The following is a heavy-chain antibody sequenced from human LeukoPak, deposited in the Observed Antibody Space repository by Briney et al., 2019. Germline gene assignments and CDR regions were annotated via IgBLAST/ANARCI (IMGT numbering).Heavy chain of an antibody. CDR3: AKVQRIWFYAFDI. Sequence: GGSLRLSCVVSGFTFSTYAMSWVRQAPGKGLDWVSTIITSGDSTYYADSVKGRFTVSRDDSKNTLYLQMNSLRAEDTAIYYCAKVQRIWFYAFDIWGQGTMVTVSS. D-gene: IGHD2/OR15-2a*01. V-gene: IGHV3-23*01. CDR2: IITSGDST. J-gene: IGHJ3*02. CDR1: GFTFSTYA.